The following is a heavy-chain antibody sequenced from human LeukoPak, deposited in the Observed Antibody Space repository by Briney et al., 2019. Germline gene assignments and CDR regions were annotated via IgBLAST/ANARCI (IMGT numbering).Heavy chain of an antibody. Sequence: SETLSLTCTVSGGSISSGSYYWSWIRQPAGEGLEWIGRIYTGGSTNYNPSLKGRVTISVDTSKHQFSLKLSSVTAADTAVYYCARETRPTNFDYWGQGTLVTVSS. CDR3: ARETRPTNFDY. V-gene: IGHV4-61*02. CDR1: GGSISSGSYY. CDR2: IYTGGST. J-gene: IGHJ4*02.